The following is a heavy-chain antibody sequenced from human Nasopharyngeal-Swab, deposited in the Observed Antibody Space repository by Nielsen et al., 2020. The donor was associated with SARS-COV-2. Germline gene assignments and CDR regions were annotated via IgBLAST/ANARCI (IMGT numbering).Heavy chain of an antibody. D-gene: IGHD3-22*01. CDR1: GFTLSNYN. J-gene: IGHJ4*02. Sequence: GESLKISCAASGFTLSNYNMHWVRQGPGKGLVWVSRINRDGSVTNYADSVKGRFTISRDNGGNTLYLQVNSLRAEDTAVYYCLRGDRRDYWGPGTLVSVSS. CDR3: LRGDRRDY. V-gene: IGHV3-74*01. CDR2: INRDGSVT.